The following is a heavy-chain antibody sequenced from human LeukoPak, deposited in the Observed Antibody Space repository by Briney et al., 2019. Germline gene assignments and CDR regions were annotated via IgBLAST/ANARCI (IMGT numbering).Heavy chain of an antibody. CDR1: GGSISSYY. CDR3: ARQMDTAMVTGHYYYYMDV. J-gene: IGHJ6*03. D-gene: IGHD5-18*01. Sequence: WETLSLTCTVSGGSISSYYWSWIRQPPGKGLEWIGYIYYSGSTNYSPSLKSRVTISVDPSKNQFSLKLSSVTAADTAVYYCARQMDTAMVTGHYYYYMDVWGKGTTVTVSS. V-gene: IGHV4-59*08. CDR2: IYYSGST.